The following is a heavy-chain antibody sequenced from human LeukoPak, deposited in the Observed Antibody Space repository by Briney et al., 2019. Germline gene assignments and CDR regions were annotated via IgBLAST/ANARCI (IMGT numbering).Heavy chain of an antibody. V-gene: IGHV3-23*01. Sequence: ASETLSLTCTVSGGSLSSSTYYWGWIRQPPGKGLEWVSAISSTGFNTYYADSVEGRFTISRDNSQNTLYLHMNSLRGEDTAVYYCAKTLLSYCSGGSCYFDYWGQGTLVTVSS. D-gene: IGHD2-15*01. J-gene: IGHJ4*02. CDR1: GGSLSSSTYY. CDR3: AKTLLSYCSGGSCYFDY. CDR2: ISSTGFNT.